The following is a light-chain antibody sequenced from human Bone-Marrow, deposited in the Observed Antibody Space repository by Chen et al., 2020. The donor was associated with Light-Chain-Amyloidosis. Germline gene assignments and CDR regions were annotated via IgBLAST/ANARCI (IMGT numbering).Light chain of an antibody. CDR3: AAWDDSLSGGGRV. J-gene: IGLJ3*02. CDR1: SSNIGSNY. CDR2: RNN. Sequence: QSVLTQPPSASGTPGQRVTISCSGSSSNIGSNYVYWYQQLPGTAPKLLIYRNNQRPSGVPDRFSGSKSGTSASLAISGLRSEDEADYYCAAWDDSLSGGGRVFGGGTKLTVL. V-gene: IGLV1-47*01.